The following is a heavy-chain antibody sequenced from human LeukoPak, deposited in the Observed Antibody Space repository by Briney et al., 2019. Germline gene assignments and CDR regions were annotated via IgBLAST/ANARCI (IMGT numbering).Heavy chain of an antibody. V-gene: IGHV1-2*04. CDR3: AGQRMRGVAPLDF. Sequence: GASVKVSCKASGYTFTDYYIQWVRQAPGHAPEWMGWINPISGDTKFAKNFEGWVTLTRDTSITTAYMELNGLKSDDTAVYFCAGQRMRGVAPLDFWGQGTLVTVSS. CDR1: GYTFTDYY. D-gene: IGHD3-3*01. J-gene: IGHJ4*02. CDR2: INPISGDT.